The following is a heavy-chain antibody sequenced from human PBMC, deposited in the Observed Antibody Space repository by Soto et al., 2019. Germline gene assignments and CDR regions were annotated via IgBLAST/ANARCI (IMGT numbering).Heavy chain of an antibody. CDR2: TYYRSKWYN. Sequence: SQTLSLTCAISWDSVSSNSAACNWIRQSPSRGLEWLGRTYYRSKWYNDYAVSVKSRITINPDTSKNQFSLQLNSVTPEDTAVYYCARDRGIAASGFYYYYGMDVWGQGTTVTVSS. CDR3: ARDRGIAASGFYYYYGMDV. V-gene: IGHV6-1*01. CDR1: WDSVSSNSAA. D-gene: IGHD6-13*01. J-gene: IGHJ6*02.